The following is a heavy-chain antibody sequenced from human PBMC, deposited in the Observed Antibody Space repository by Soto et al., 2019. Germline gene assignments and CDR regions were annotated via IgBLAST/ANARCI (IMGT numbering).Heavy chain of an antibody. CDR1: GYTFTSYD. CDR2: MNPNSGNT. J-gene: IGHJ6*02. D-gene: IGHD6-19*01. Sequence: ASVKVSCKASGYTFTSYDINWVRQATGQGLEWMGWMNPNSGNTGYAQKFQGRVTMTRNTSISTAYMELSSLRSEDTAVYYCDRCYGGWYMIQYYYYGMDVWGQGTTVTVSS. CDR3: DRCYGGWYMIQYYYYGMDV. V-gene: IGHV1-8*01.